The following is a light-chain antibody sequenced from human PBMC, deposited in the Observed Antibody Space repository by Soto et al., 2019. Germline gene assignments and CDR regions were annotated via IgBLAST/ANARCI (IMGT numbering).Light chain of an antibody. V-gene: IGKV3-20*01. CDR3: QQYGSSPPIT. J-gene: IGKJ5*01. CDR1: HSVSSSY. CDR2: GAS. Sequence: EIVLTQSPGTLSLSPGERATLSCRASHSVSSSYLTWYQQKPGQAPRHLISGASSRATGIPDRFSGSGSGTDFTLTISRLEPEDFAVYYCQQYGSSPPITFGQGTRLEIK.